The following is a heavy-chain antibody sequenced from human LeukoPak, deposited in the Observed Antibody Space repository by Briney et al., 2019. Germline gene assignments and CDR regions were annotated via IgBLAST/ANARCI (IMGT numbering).Heavy chain of an antibody. CDR1: GFTVSNNY. J-gene: IGHJ4*02. Sequence: GGSLRLSCAASGFTVSNNYMSWVRQAPGKGLEWVSVIYSGGSTYYADSVKGRFTISRDNSKNTLYLQMNSLRAEDTAVYYCASQYYYDSSGGDYWGQGTLVTVSS. CDR3: ASQYYYDSSGGDY. CDR2: IYSGGST. V-gene: IGHV3-53*01. D-gene: IGHD3-22*01.